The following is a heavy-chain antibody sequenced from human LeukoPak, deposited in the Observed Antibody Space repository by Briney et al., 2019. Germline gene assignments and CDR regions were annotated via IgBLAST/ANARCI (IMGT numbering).Heavy chain of an antibody. V-gene: IGHV3-30*02. J-gene: IGHJ4*02. CDR2: IRHDGTNK. CDR3: AKDFYYYGSGSTPPGY. Sequence: GGSPRLSCTVFGFTFSNYGMHWVRQAPGKGLEWVTFIRHDGTNKYYVDSVKGRFTISRDNSKNTLYLQMNSLRAEDTAVYYCAKDFYYYGSGSTPPGYWGQGTLVTVSS. D-gene: IGHD3-10*01. CDR1: GFTFSNYG.